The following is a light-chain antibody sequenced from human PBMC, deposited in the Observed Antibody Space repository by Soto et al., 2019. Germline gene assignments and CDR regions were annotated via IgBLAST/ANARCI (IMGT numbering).Light chain of an antibody. Sequence: QSVLTQSSSASASLGSSVKITCTLSSGHSNNIIAWHQQQPGKAPRYLMNLEGSGSYNKGSGVPDCFSGSSSGADRYLTISNLQFEDEADYYCESWDSDTWVLGGGTKLTVL. V-gene: IGLV4-60*02. J-gene: IGLJ3*02. CDR2: LEGSGSY. CDR3: ESWDSDTWV. CDR1: SGHSNNI.